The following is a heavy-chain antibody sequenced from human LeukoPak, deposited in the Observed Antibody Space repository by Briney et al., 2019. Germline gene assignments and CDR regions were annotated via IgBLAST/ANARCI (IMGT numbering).Heavy chain of an antibody. CDR3: ARGPHYDFWSGHGAFDI. D-gene: IGHD3-3*01. Sequence: GGSLRLSCAASGFTVSSNYMSWVRQAPGKGLEWVSVIYSGGSTYYADSVKGRFTISRDNSKNTLYLQMNSLRAEDTAVYYCARGPHYDFWSGHGAFDIWGQGTMVTVSS. CDR2: IYSGGST. CDR1: GFTVSSNY. J-gene: IGHJ3*02. V-gene: IGHV3-53*01.